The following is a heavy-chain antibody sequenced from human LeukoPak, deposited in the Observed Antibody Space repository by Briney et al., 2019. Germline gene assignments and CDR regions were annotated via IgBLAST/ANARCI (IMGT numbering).Heavy chain of an antibody. J-gene: IGHJ4*02. CDR1: GFTFSSYA. V-gene: IGHV3-23*01. CDR2: ISGSGGST. Sequence: GGSLRLSCAASGFTFSSYAMSWVRQAPGKVLEWVSAISGSGGSTSYADSVKGRFTISRDNSKNTLYLQMNSLRAEDTAVYYCANSADYDILTGLDYWGQGTLVTVSS. D-gene: IGHD3-9*01. CDR3: ANSADYDILTGLDY.